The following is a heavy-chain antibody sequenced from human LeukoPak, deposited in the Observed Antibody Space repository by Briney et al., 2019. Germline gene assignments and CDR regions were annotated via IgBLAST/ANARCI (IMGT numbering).Heavy chain of an antibody. D-gene: IGHD6-13*01. CDR3: AKDIKASWSAAAGYYYGMDV. CDR1: GFTFDDYA. Sequence: GGSLRLSCAASGFTFDDYAMQWVRQAPGKGLEWVSGINWNSGEIGYANSVKGRFTISRDNAKNSLYLQMNSLRAEDTALYYCAKDIKASWSAAAGYYYGMDVWGQGTTVTVSS. CDR2: INWNSGEI. V-gene: IGHV3-9*01. J-gene: IGHJ6*02.